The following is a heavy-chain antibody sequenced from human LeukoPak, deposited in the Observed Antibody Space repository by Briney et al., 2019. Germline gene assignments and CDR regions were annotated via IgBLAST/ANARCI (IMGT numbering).Heavy chain of an antibody. CDR1: GYSISSSIW. Sequence: SETLSLTCAVSGYSISSSIWWGWIRQPPGKGLEWIGYIYYSGSTYYNPSLKSRVTMSVDTSKNQFSLKLSSVTAVDTAVYYCARDGGYCSGGSCYMDFQHWGQGTLVTVSS. V-gene: IGHV4-28*03. J-gene: IGHJ1*01. D-gene: IGHD2-15*01. CDR3: ARDGGYCSGGSCYMDFQH. CDR2: IYYSGST.